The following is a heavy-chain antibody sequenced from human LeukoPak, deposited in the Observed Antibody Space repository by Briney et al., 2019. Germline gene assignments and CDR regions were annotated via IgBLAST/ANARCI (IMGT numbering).Heavy chain of an antibody. CDR3: ARDFGGSTTLRRAFDI. CDR2: LSYDGNKI. CDR1: GFSFTNYG. D-gene: IGHD1-1*01. J-gene: IGHJ3*02. V-gene: IGHV3-30*03. Sequence: GGSLRLSCAAPGFSFTNYGLHWVRQAPGKGLEWVAVLSYDGNKIYADSVKGRFTVSRDTSKNTLYLQMNSLRAEDTAVYYCARDFGGSTTLRRAFDIWGQGTMVTVSS.